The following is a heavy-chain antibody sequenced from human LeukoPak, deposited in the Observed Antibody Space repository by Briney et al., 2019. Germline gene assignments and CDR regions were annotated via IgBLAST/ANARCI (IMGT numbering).Heavy chain of an antibody. Sequence: SETLSLTCTVSGGSISSYYWSWIRQPPGKGLEWIGSIYYSGSTYYNPSLKSRVTISVDTSKNQFSLKLSSVTAADTAVYYCARHHYYYDSSGLSKTFDYWGQGTLVTVSS. D-gene: IGHD3-22*01. CDR3: ARHHYYYDSSGLSKTFDY. V-gene: IGHV4-59*05. CDR2: IYYSGST. J-gene: IGHJ4*02. CDR1: GGSISSYY.